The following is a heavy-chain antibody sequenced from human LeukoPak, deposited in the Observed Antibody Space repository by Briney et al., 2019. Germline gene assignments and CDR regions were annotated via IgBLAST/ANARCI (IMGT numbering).Heavy chain of an antibody. Sequence: AGGSLRLSCAASGFTFSSYAMHWVRQAPGKGLEWVAVISYDGSNKYYADSVKGRFTISRDNSKNTLYLQMNSLRAEDTAVYYCARERAYDYVWGSYRYTGYFDYWGQGTLVTVSS. CDR2: ISYDGSNK. CDR1: GFTFSSYA. V-gene: IGHV3-30*04. CDR3: ARERAYDYVWGSYRYTGYFDY. J-gene: IGHJ4*02. D-gene: IGHD3-16*02.